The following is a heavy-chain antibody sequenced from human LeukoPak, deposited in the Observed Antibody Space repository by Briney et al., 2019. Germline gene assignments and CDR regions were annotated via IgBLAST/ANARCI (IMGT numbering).Heavy chain of an antibody. J-gene: IGHJ4*02. D-gene: IGHD2-2*01. CDR2: SRNKANSYSI. CDR1: GFTFSNAW. Sequence: GGSLRLSCAASGFTFSNAWVNWVRQAPGKGLEWVGRSRNKANSYSIDYAASVKGRFIISRDDSENSLYLQMSSLKTEDTAVYYCARGFGSYCSSSSCWRYFDYWGQGALVTVSS. V-gene: IGHV3-72*01. CDR3: ARGFGSYCSSSSCWRYFDY.